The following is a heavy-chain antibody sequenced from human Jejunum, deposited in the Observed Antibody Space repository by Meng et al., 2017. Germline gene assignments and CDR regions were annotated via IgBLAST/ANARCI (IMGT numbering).Heavy chain of an antibody. J-gene: IGHJ3*01. D-gene: IGHD7-27*01. CDR2: IDPNTGGT. CDR1: GYTFTGNH. CDR3: ARELGIVAFDV. V-gene: IGHV1-2*02. Sequence: ASAKVSCKASGYTFTGNHLHWIRQAPGQGPESMGWIDPNTGGTSYVQKFQGRVTMTRDTSISTAYMELSGLTSDDTAIYYCARELGIVAFDVWGQGTMVTVSS.